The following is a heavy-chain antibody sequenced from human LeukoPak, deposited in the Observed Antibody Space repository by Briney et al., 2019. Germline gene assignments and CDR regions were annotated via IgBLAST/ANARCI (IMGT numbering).Heavy chain of an antibody. J-gene: IGHJ4*02. CDR1: GGSISSGSYY. D-gene: IGHD6-19*01. CDR2: IYTSGST. CDR3: AKDGGGWYTTGWYYFDY. Sequence: SETLSLTCTVSGGSISSGSYYWSWIRQPAGKGLEWIGRIYTSGSTNYNPSLKSRVTISVDTSKNQFSLKLSSVTAADTAVYYCAKDGGGWYTTGWYYFDYWGQGTLVTVSS. V-gene: IGHV4-61*02.